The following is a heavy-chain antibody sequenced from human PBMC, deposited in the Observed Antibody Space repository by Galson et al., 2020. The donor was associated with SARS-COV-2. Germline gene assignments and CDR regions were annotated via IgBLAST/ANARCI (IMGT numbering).Heavy chain of an antibody. CDR1: GYTFTSYY. CDR2: INPSGGST. J-gene: IGHJ6*02. D-gene: IGHD6-13*01. CDR3: ARDRDAYKDSSSWSFHYYYGMDV. Sequence: GGSLRLSCKASGYTFTSYYMHWVRQPPGQGLEWMGIINPSGGSTSYAQKFQGRVTMTRDTSTSTVYMELSSLRSEDTAVYYCARDRDAYKDSSSWSFHYYYGMDVWGQGTTVTVSS. V-gene: IGHV1-46*01.